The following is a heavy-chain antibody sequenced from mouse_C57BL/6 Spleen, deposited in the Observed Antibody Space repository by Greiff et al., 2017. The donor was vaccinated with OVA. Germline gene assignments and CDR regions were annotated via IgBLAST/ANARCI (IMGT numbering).Heavy chain of an antibody. CDR2: ISSGGSYT. CDR1: GFTFSSYG. V-gene: IGHV5-6*02. J-gene: IGHJ3*01. Sequence: DVMLVESGGDLVKPGGSLKLSCAASGFTFSSYGMSWVRQTPDKRLEWVATISSGGSYTYYPDSVKGRFTITRANAKNTLYLQLSSLKSEDTAMYYCAILYGSSSWFAYWGQGTLVTVSA. CDR3: AILYGSSSWFAY. D-gene: IGHD1-1*01.